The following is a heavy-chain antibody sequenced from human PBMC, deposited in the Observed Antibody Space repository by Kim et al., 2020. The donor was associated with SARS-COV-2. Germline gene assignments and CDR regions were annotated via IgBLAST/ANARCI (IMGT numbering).Heavy chain of an antibody. V-gene: IGHV3-64D*06. CDR3: VKPVEKGDPSDY. J-gene: IGHJ4*02. D-gene: IGHD3-10*01. Sequence: YAESVKGRFTISRDNSKNTLALQMSSLRAEDSAIYYCVKPVEKGDPSDYWGQGTLVTVSS.